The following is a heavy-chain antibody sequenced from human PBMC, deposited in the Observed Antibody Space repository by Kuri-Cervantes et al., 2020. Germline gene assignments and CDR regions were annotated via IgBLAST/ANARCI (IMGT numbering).Heavy chain of an antibody. CDR3: ARDRGIVVPDYYYYGMDV. J-gene: IGHJ6*02. CDR2: TSAYNGNT. V-gene: IGHV1-18*01. Sequence: ASVTVSCKASGYTFTSYGIGWVRQAPGQGLEWMGWTSAYNGNTNYAQKLQGRVTMTTDTSTSTAYMELRSLRSDDTAVYYCARDRGIVVPDYYYYGMDVWGQGTTVTVSS. D-gene: IGHD2-15*01. CDR1: GYTFTSYG.